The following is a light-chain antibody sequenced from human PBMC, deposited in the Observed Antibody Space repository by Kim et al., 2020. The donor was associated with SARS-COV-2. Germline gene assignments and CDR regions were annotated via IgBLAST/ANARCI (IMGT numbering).Light chain of an antibody. Sequence: EIVLTQSPVTLSVSPGERGTLACRASQSVASNVAWYQQKPGQAPRLLIDGASTRATGIPARFSGSGSGTEFTLTISSLQSEDFAVYYCQQYNNWPPITFGQGTRLEIK. CDR1: QSVASN. CDR3: QQYNNWPPIT. J-gene: IGKJ5*01. V-gene: IGKV3-15*01. CDR2: GAS.